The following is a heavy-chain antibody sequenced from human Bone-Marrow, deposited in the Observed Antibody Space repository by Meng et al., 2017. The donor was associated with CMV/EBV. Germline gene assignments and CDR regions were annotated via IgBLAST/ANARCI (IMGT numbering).Heavy chain of an antibody. CDR1: GFTFDDYG. Sequence: GESLKISCAASGFTFDDYGMSWVRQAPGKGLEWVSGINWNGGSTGYADSVKGRFTISRDNAKNSLYLQMNSLRAEDTALYYCARVDYYDSSAFDYWGQGTRVTGSS. V-gene: IGHV3-20*04. CDR2: INWNGGST. J-gene: IGHJ4*02. CDR3: ARVDYYDSSAFDY. D-gene: IGHD3-22*01.